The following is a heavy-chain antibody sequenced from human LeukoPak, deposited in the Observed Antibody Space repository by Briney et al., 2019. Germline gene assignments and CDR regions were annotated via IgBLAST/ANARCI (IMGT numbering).Heavy chain of an antibody. CDR2: INPNSGGT. Sequence: ASVKVSCKASGYTFTSYGISWVRQAPGQGLEWMGWINPNSGGTNYAQKFQGRVTMTRDTSISIAYMELSRLRSDDTAVYYCARTRGKDFDYWGQGTLVTVSS. CDR3: ARTRGKDFDY. J-gene: IGHJ4*02. V-gene: IGHV1-2*02. CDR1: GYTFTSYG. D-gene: IGHD3-10*01.